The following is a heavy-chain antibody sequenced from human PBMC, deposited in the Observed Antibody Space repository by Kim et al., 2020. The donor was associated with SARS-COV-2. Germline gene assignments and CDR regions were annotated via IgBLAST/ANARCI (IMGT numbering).Heavy chain of an antibody. CDR1: GGSISSSSYY. Sequence: SETLSLTCTVSGGSISSSSYYWGWIRQPPGKGLEWIGSIYYSGSTYYNPSLKSRVTISVDTSKNQFSLKLSSVTAADTAVYYCARRGIAAAGTKIDPWGQGTLVTVSS. J-gene: IGHJ5*02. V-gene: IGHV4-39*01. CDR2: IYYSGST. D-gene: IGHD6-13*01. CDR3: ARRGIAAAGTKIDP.